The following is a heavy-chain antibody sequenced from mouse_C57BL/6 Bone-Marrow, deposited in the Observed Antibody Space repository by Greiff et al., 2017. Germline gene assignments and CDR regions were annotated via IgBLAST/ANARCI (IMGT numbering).Heavy chain of an antibody. CDR3: ARSSLRGFAY. Sequence: QVQLKQPGAELVMPGASVKLSCKASGYTFTSYWMHWVKQRPGQGLEWIGEIDPSDSYTSYNQKFNGKSTLTVDKSYRTAYMQLSSLTSEDSEVDNCARSSLRGFAYWGQGTLVTVSA. CDR1: GYTFTSYW. V-gene: IGHV1-69*01. CDR2: IDPSDSYT. D-gene: IGHD6-1*01. J-gene: IGHJ3*01.